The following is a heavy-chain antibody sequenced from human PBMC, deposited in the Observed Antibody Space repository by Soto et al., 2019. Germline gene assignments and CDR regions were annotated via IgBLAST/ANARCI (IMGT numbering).Heavy chain of an antibody. CDR2: ISAYNGNT. V-gene: IGHV1-18*01. Sequence: QVQLVQSGAEVKKPGASVKVSCKASGYTFTNYGISWVRQAPGQGLEWMGWISAYNGNTKYAQKLQGRVTMTTDTXTXTVXRELRSLRSDDTAVYYCARGVGSGSYYNQYSWFDPWGQGTLVTVSS. D-gene: IGHD3-10*01. J-gene: IGHJ5*02. CDR1: GYTFTNYG. CDR3: ARGVGSGSYYNQYSWFDP.